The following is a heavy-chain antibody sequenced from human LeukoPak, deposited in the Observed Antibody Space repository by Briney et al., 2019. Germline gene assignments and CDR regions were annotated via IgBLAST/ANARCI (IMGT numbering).Heavy chain of an antibody. CDR1: GGSISTGDYY. CDR3: AVGHYYHSSGYLFDS. J-gene: IGHJ4*02. D-gene: IGHD3-22*01. CDR2: IYYSGST. V-gene: IGHV4-30-4*01. Sequence: SETLSLTCAVSGGSISTGDYYWSWIRQPPGKGLEYIGYIYYSGSTYYNPSLKSRITISVDTSKNQFSLKLSSVPAADTAVYYCAVGHYYHSSGYLFDSWGQGTLVTVSS.